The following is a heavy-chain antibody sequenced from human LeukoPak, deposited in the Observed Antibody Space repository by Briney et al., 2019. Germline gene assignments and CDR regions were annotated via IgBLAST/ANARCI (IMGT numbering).Heavy chain of an antibody. CDR3: ARDSADYEDNYFDY. D-gene: IGHD4-17*01. CDR2: INTNTGNP. Sequence: VASVKVSCKASGYTFTSYAMNWVRQAPGQGLEWMGWINTNTGNPTYAQGFTGRFVFSLDTSVSTAYLQISNLKAEDTAVYYCARDSADYEDNYFDYWGQGTLVTVSS. V-gene: IGHV7-4-1*02. J-gene: IGHJ4*02. CDR1: GYTFTSYA.